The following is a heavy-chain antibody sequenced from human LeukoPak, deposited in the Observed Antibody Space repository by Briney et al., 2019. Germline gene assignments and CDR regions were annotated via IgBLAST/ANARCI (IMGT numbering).Heavy chain of an antibody. D-gene: IGHD3-10*01. CDR1: GFTFSDYY. CDR3: ARDLDGSGSYYTHLNDLFDY. V-gene: IGHV3-11*01. CDR2: ISSSGSTI. Sequence: PGGSLRLSCAASGFTFSDYYMSWIRQAPGKGLEWVSYISSSGSTIYYADSVKGRFTISRDNAKNSLYLQMNSLRAEDTAVYYCARDLDGSGSYYTHLNDLFDYWGQGTLVTVSS. J-gene: IGHJ4*02.